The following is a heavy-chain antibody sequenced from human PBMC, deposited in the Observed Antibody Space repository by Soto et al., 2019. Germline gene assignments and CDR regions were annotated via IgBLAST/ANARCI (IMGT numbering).Heavy chain of an antibody. D-gene: IGHD3-22*01. Sequence: GGSLRLSCAASGFTFSSYAMHWVRQAPGKGLEWVAVISYDGSNKYYADSVKGRFTISRDNSKNTLYLQMNSLRAEDTAVYYCARDHYYDSSGYYFGIDYWGQGTLVTVSS. V-gene: IGHV3-30-3*01. CDR3: ARDHYYDSSGYYFGIDY. CDR1: GFTFSSYA. J-gene: IGHJ4*02. CDR2: ISYDGSNK.